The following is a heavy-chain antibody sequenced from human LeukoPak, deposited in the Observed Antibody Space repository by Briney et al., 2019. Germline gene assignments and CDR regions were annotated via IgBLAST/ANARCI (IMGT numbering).Heavy chain of an antibody. CDR1: GGTFSSYA. CDR2: INVNSGGT. CDR3: ATIKVGVVDY. D-gene: IGHD3-10*01. Sequence: ASVKVSCKASGGTFSSYAISWVRQAPGQGLEWMGWINVNSGGTNYAPKFQGRVTMTRDTSISTAYMELSRLRSDDTAIYYCATIKVGVVDYWGQGTLVTVSS. J-gene: IGHJ4*02. V-gene: IGHV1-2*02.